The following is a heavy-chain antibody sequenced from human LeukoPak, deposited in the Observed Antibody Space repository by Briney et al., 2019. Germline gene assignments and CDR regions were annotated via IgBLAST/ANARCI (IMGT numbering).Heavy chain of an antibody. Sequence: GESQKISYKGSGYSFAKYWIGWVRQLPAQGLEWMGNFYPRDYDTRYSPPFQGQVTISSDKSISTAYLQWSSLKASDTAMYYCARHGIGYYFDYWGQGALVTVSS. D-gene: IGHD1-1*01. J-gene: IGHJ4*02. CDR3: ARHGIGYYFDY. CDR1: GYSFAKYW. CDR2: FYPRDYDT. V-gene: IGHV5-51*01.